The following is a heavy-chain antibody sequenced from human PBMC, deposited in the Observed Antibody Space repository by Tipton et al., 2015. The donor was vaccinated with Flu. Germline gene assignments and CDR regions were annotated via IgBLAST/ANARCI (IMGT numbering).Heavy chain of an antibody. CDR1: GGSISSYY. CDR2: IYSSGST. J-gene: IGHJ6*02. CDR3: ARGGVLWWWTH. D-gene: IGHD2-21*01. Sequence: TLSLTCTVSGGSISSYYWSWIRQPPGKGLEWIGYIYSSGSTNYNPSPKSRVTISVDTSKNQFSLKLSSVTAADTAVYYCARGGVLWWWTHWGQGTTVIVSS. V-gene: IGHV4-59*01.